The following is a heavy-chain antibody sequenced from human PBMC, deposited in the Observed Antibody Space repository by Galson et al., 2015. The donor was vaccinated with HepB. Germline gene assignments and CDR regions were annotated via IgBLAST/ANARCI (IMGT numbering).Heavy chain of an antibody. CDR1: GFTVSSNY. CDR3: ARDHSSSSSWIIYYYGMDV. V-gene: IGHV3-66*01. CDR2: IYSGGST. D-gene: IGHD6-13*01. J-gene: IGHJ6*02. Sequence: SLRLSCAASGFTVSSNYMSWVRQAPGKGLEWVSVIYSGGSTYYADSVKGRFTISRDNSKNTLYLQMNSLRAEDTAVYYCARDHSSSSSWIIYYYGMDVWGQGTTVTVSS.